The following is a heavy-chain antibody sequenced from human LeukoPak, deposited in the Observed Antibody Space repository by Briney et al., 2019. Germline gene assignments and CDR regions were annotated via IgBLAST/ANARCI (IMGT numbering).Heavy chain of an antibody. J-gene: IGHJ3*02. D-gene: IGHD6-19*01. CDR1: GFTFSTYG. V-gene: IGHV3-48*04. CDR2: ISSSGSTI. Sequence: GGSLSLSCAASGFTFSTYGMHWVRQAPGKGLEWVSYISSSGSTIYYADSVKGRFTISRDNAKNSLYLQMNSLRAEDTAVYYCARMGYSSGWRLGDAFDIWGQGTMVTLSS. CDR3: ARMGYSSGWRLGDAFDI.